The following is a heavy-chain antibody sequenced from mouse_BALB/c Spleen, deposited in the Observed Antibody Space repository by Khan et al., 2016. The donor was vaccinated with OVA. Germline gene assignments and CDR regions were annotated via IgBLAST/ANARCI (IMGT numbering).Heavy chain of an antibody. Sequence: QVQLQQSGAELVKPGASVNLSCKASGYTFTNYDINWVRQRPEQGLEWIGWLFPGDGSTKYNEKFKGKATLTTDKSSSTAYMQLSRLTSEDSAVYFCARRGGTYDYWGQGTTLTVSS. D-gene: IGHD2-10*01. J-gene: IGHJ2*01. CDR2: LFPGDGST. CDR3: ARRGGTYDY. CDR1: GYTFTNYD. V-gene: IGHV1-85*01.